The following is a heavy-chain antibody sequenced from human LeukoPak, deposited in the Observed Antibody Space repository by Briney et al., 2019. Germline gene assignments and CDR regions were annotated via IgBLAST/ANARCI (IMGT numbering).Heavy chain of an antibody. D-gene: IGHD6-19*01. V-gene: IGHV3-9*01. CDR1: GFTFDDYA. J-gene: IGHJ4*02. CDR3: AKSGYSSGWYGFYYFDY. Sequence: PGGSLRLSCAASGFTFDDYAMHWVRQAPGKGLEWVSGISWNSGSIGYADSVKDRFTISRDNAKNSLYLQMNSLRAEDTALYYCAKSGYSSGWYGFYYFDYWGQGTLVTVSS. CDR2: ISWNSGSI.